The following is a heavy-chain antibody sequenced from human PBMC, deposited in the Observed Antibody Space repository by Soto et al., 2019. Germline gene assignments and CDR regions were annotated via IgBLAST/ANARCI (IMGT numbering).Heavy chain of an antibody. D-gene: IGHD1-1*01. CDR3: ARAPILVHQVKGQPPTSQTLHY. V-gene: IGHV4-34*01. Sequence: EWIGEINPSGSTNYNPPLKRRVTISVDTSKNQFSLRLTSVTAADTAVYYCARAPILVHQVKGQPPTSQTLHYWGQLRLVSVS. J-gene: IGHJ4*02. CDR2: INPSGST.